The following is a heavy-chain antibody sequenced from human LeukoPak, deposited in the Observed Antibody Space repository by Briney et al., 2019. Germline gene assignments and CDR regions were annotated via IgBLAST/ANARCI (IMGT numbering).Heavy chain of an antibody. J-gene: IGHJ4*02. V-gene: IGHV3-53*01. CDR3: ARERSATSYFDY. CDR2: IYSGGST. CDR1: GFTVSSNY. Sequence: GGSLRLSCAASGFTVSSNYMSWVRQAPGKGLEWVSVIYSGGSTYYADSVKGRFTISRDNSENTLYLQMNSLRAEDTAVYYCARERSATSYFDYWGQGTLVTVSS. D-gene: IGHD5-24*01.